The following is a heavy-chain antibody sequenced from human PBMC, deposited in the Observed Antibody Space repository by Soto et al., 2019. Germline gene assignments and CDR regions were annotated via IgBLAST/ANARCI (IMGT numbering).Heavy chain of an antibody. V-gene: IGHV4-39*01. CDR1: GGSVTNSSYY. D-gene: IGHD4-17*01. Sequence: SENLSLTCTGSGGSVTNSSYYWGWIRQSPGKGLGWIGSVYYRGRSYSKSSVKSRGTISVDTSKNQVSLNLHSVTASDTALYYCVSQRTTVLTQAYFDYWGPGALVSVSA. J-gene: IGHJ4*02. CDR3: VSQRTTVLTQAYFDY. CDR2: VYYRGRS.